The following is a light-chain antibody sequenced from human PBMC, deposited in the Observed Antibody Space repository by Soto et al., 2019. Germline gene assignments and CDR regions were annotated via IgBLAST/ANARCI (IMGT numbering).Light chain of an antibody. V-gene: IGLV2-14*01. CDR3: SSYTTSSTVV. J-gene: IGLJ2*01. CDR1: SSDVGGYNY. CDR2: DVS. Sequence: QSALTQPASVSGSPGQSITISCTGTSSDVGGYNYVSWYQQHPGKAPKVMIYDVSNRPSGVSNRFSGSKSGNTASLTISGLQAVDEADYYCSSYTTSSTVVFGGGTKLTVL.